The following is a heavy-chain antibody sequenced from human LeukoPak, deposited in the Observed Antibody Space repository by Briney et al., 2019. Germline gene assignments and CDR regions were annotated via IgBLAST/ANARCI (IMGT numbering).Heavy chain of an antibody. CDR2: IKQDGSEK. J-gene: IGHJ6*01. Sequence: PGRTLSLSCAASGFTHSSYCMSGVRQARAKGREGVANIKQDGSEKYYVDSLRGRLTISGDNHKNSLYLQMNRLIAEDTAVYYCAIDAHNDILTENYYYDGTDVGGKGSTLTLSA. CDR3: AIDAHNDILTENYYYDGTDV. D-gene: IGHD3-9*01. V-gene: IGHV3-7*03. CDR1: GFTHSSYC.